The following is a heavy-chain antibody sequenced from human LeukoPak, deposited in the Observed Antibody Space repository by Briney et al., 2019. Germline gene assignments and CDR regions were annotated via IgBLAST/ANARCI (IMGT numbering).Heavy chain of an antibody. CDR3: ARTTYYYGSGSYAWFDP. V-gene: IGHV4-59*01. Sequence: SETLSLTCTVSGGSLSPYYWSWIRQSPGKGLEWIGYISYSGSTNSHPSLKSRVTISVDTSKSQFSLKLSSVTAADTAVYYCARTTYYYGSGSYAWFDPWGQGTLVTVSS. J-gene: IGHJ5*02. CDR2: ISYSGST. CDR1: GGSLSPYY. D-gene: IGHD3-10*01.